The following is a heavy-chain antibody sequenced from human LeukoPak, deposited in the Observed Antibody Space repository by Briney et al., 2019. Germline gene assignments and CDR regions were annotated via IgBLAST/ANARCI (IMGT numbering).Heavy chain of an antibody. D-gene: IGHD6-6*01. V-gene: IGHV1-69*13. CDR1: GGTFSSYA. CDR2: IIPIFGTA. Sequence: ASVKVSCKASGGTFSSYAISWVRQAPGQGLEWMGGIIPIFGTANYAQKFQGRVTITADESTSTAYRELSSLRSEDTAVYYCAREAPPRSSSGFYFDYWGQGTLVTVSS. J-gene: IGHJ4*02. CDR3: AREAPPRSSSGFYFDY.